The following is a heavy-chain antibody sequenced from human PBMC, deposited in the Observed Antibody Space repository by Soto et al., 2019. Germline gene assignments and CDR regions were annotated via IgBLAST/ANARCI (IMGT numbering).Heavy chain of an antibody. D-gene: IGHD3-3*01. CDR2: ISGSGGST. J-gene: IGHJ6*02. V-gene: IGHV3-23*01. CDR3: AKVLGVVPLGMDV. CDR1: GFTFSSYA. Sequence: LRLSCAASGFTFSSYAMSWVRQAPGKGLEWVSAISGSGGSTYYADSVKGRFTISRDNSKNTLYLQMNSLRAEDTAVYYCAKVLGVVPLGMDVWGQGTTVTVSS.